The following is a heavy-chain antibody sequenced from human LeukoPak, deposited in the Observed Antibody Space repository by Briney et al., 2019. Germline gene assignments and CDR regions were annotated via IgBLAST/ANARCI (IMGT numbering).Heavy chain of an antibody. J-gene: IGHJ3*02. CDR3: ARVREWELLDAFDI. Sequence: GGSLRLSCAASGFTFSSYSMNWVRQAPGKGLEWVSSISSSSSYIYYADSVKGRFTISRDNAKNSLYLQMNSLRAEDTAVYYCARVREWELLDAFDIWGQGTMVTVSS. D-gene: IGHD1-26*01. CDR1: GFTFSSYS. V-gene: IGHV3-21*01. CDR2: ISSSSSYI.